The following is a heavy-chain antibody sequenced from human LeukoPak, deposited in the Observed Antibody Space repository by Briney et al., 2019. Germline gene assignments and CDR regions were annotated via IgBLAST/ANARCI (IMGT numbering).Heavy chain of an antibody. CDR2: ISGSGGST. V-gene: IGHV3-23*01. D-gene: IGHD3-22*01. CDR1: GFTFSSYA. CDR3: AKDLGDYYDSSGSLFDY. Sequence: GGSLRLSCAASGFTFSSYAMSWVRQAPGKGLEWVSAISGSGGSTYYADSVKGRFTISRDNSKNTLYLQMNSLRAEDTAVYYCAKDLGDYYDSSGSLFDYWGQGTLVTVSS. J-gene: IGHJ4*02.